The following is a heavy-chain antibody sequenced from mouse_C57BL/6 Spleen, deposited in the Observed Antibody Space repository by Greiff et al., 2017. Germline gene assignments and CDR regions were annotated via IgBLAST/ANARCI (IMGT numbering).Heavy chain of an antibody. Sequence: QVQLQQSGAELARPGASVKLSCKASGYTFTSYGISWVKQRTGQGLEWIGEIYPRSGNTYYNEKFKGKATLTADKSSSTAYMELRSLTSEDSAVYVCARRDYDYEHYYAMDYWGQGTSVTVSS. J-gene: IGHJ4*01. CDR1: GYTFTSYG. D-gene: IGHD2-4*01. CDR3: ARRDYDYEHYYAMDY. CDR2: IYPRSGNT. V-gene: IGHV1-81*01.